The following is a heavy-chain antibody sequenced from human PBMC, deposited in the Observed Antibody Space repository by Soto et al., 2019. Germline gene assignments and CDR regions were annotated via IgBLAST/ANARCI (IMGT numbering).Heavy chain of an antibody. CDR2: IHSDGITT. D-gene: IGHD1-1*01. CDR3: ATGPTPAFAF. V-gene: IGHV3-74*01. J-gene: IGHJ3*01. Sequence: GGSLRLSCAASGFTFSTYWMHWVRQAPGKGLVWVSRIHSDGITTLYADSVTGRFTISRDNAKNTVFLQVNSLRAEDTAVYYCATGPTPAFAFWGRGTMVTVSS. CDR1: GFTFSTYW.